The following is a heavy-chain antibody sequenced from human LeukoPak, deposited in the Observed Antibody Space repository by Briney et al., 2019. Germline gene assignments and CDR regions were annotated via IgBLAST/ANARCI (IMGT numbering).Heavy chain of an antibody. CDR2: ISGSGGST. CDR1: GFTFSSYA. V-gene: IGHV3-23*01. Sequence: GGSLRLSCAASGFTFSSYAMSWVRQAPGKGLAWVSAISGSGGSTYYADCVKGRFTISRDNSKNTLYLQMNSLRAEDTAVYYCAKDWQWLVPFLGYWGQGTLVTVSS. D-gene: IGHD6-19*01. J-gene: IGHJ4*02. CDR3: AKDWQWLVPFLGY.